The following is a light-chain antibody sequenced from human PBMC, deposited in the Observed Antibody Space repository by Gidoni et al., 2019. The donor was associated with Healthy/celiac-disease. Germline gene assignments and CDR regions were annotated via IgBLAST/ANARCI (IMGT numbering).Light chain of an antibody. V-gene: IGLV3-1*01. CDR2: QDR. CDR3: QAWDSSTALYV. J-gene: IGLJ1*01. Sequence: SYELTQPPSVSVSPGQTARITCSGDTLGDKYACWYQQKPGQSPVLVIDQDRKRPSGTPERFSGSNSGNTATLTISGTQAMDEADDYCQAWDSSTALYVFGTGTKVTV. CDR1: TLGDKY.